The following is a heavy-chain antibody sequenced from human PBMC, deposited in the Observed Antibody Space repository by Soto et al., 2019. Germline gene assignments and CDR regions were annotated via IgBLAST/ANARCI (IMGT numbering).Heavy chain of an antibody. D-gene: IGHD6-19*01. J-gene: IGHJ5*02. V-gene: IGHV4-59*11. CDR2: ISHRGDT. CDR3: AKVGGIAVPGTFDWFDP. Sequence: SETLSLTCVVSGGSISSQYWTWIRQPPGKGLEWLGYISHRGDTSYNPSLKSRVTISVDTSKNQFFLNLRSVTAADTTVYYCAKVGGIAVPGTFDWFDPWGQGTLVTVSS. CDR1: GGSISSQY.